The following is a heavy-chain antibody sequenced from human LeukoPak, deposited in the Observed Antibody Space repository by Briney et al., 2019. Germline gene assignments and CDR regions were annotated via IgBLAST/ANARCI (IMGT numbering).Heavy chain of an antibody. CDR1: GGSISSYY. Sequence: SETLSLTCTVSGGSISSYYWSWIRQLPGKGLEWIGYIYYSGSTNYNPSLKSRVTISVNTSKNQFSLKLSSVTAADTAVYYCARAPSGYSYGRFDYWGQGTLVTVSS. CDR2: IYYSGST. J-gene: IGHJ4*02. V-gene: IGHV4-59*01. D-gene: IGHD5-18*01. CDR3: ARAPSGYSYGRFDY.